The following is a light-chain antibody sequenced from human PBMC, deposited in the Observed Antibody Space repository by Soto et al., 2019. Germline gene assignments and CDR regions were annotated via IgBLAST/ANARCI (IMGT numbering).Light chain of an antibody. V-gene: IGKV3-11*01. CDR2: QTS. J-gene: IGKJ5*01. CDR3: HQRQGWPRT. CDR1: QYINTR. Sequence: DIVLTQSPATLSSFPGDRVTLSCRASQYINTRLAWYQHRPGQAPRLXIYQTSIRAAGIPARFSASGSGTDLTITISDVQPEDFELYYCHQRQGWPRTFGQGTRLDIK.